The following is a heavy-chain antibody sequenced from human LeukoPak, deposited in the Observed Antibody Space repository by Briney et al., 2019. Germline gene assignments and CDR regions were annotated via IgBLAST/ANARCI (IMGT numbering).Heavy chain of an antibody. D-gene: IGHD6-6*01. Sequence: PSETLSLTCTVSGDSISSGDYYWSWIRQPAGKGLEWFGRISSSGSTNYNPSLKSRVTISVDTSQNQFSLMLRSVTAADTAVYYCARIVYSSSTDYWGQGTLVTVSS. J-gene: IGHJ4*02. V-gene: IGHV4-61*02. CDR2: ISSSGST. CDR1: GDSISSGDYY. CDR3: ARIVYSSSTDY.